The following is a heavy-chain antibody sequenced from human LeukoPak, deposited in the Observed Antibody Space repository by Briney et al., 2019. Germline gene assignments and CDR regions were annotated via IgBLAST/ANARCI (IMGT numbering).Heavy chain of an antibody. Sequence: GGSLRLSCAASGFTFSSYWMSWVRQAPGKGLEWVANIKQDGSEKYYVDSVKGRFTISRDNAKNSLYLQMNSLRAEDTAVYYCARARGRISGSYRSFYRDYWGQGTLVTVSS. CDR1: GFTFSSYW. CDR2: IKQDGSEK. D-gene: IGHD1-26*01. CDR3: ARARGRISGSYRSFYRDY. V-gene: IGHV3-7*04. J-gene: IGHJ4*02.